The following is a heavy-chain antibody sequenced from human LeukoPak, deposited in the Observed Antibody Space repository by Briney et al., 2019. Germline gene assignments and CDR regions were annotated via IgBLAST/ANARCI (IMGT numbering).Heavy chain of an antibody. CDR2: ISGSGGNT. Sequence: GGSLRLSCAASGFRFSNYALTWVRQVPGKGLEWVSTISGSGGNTYYADSVKGRSTISRDNTKNTLFLQMNNLRAEDTAMFYCAHLTRGYSDSDYGSWGQGTLVTVSS. J-gene: IGHJ5*02. V-gene: IGHV3-23*01. D-gene: IGHD5-12*01. CDR1: GFRFSNYA. CDR3: AHLTRGYSDSDYGS.